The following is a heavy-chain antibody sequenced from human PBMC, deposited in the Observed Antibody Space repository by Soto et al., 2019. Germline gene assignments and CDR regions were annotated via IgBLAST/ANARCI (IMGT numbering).Heavy chain of an antibody. D-gene: IGHD2-2*01. CDR2: ISSAGSNK. CDR1: VSTFSIYA. J-gene: IGHJ6*02. CDR3: AKDLDPAAAYQLILAVSYYYYYYGMDV. Sequence: PRGSLLLSWVSSVSTFSIYAMDWVRQAPGKGLDPPAAISSAGSNKYYADSVKGRFTISRDNSKNTLYLQMNSLRAEGTAVYYCAKDLDPAAAYQLILAVSYYYYYYGMDVWGQGTTFTVSS. V-gene: IGHV3-30*18.